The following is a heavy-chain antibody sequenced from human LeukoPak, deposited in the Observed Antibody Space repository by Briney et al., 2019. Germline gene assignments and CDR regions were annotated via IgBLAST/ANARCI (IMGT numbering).Heavy chain of an antibody. Sequence: GESLRLSCSASGFTFSTYWMHWVRQAPGKGLVWVSRIISDGTTTSYADSVKGRFTISRDNARNTLYLQMNSLRAEDTAVYYCARVVSGYSYENEAFDVWGQGTVVTVSS. V-gene: IGHV3-74*01. CDR1: GFTFSTYW. J-gene: IGHJ3*01. CDR3: ARVVSGYSYENEAFDV. D-gene: IGHD5-18*01. CDR2: IISDGTTT.